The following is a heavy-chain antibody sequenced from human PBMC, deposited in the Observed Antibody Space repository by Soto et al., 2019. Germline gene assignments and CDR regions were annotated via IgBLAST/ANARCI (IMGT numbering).Heavy chain of an antibody. CDR1: GYTFATYW. CDR3: ARRCDPSVGLCYPAFDY. D-gene: IGHD2-15*01. J-gene: IGHJ4*02. CDR2: IYPGRSTA. V-gene: IGHV5-51*01. Sequence: EMQLVQSGAEVKKPGESLKISCKGSGYTFATYWIGWVRQMPGKGLEWMGIIYPGRSTAIYSPSFQGQVTISADKSISAAYLQWSSLKASDTAIYYCARRCDPSVGLCYPAFDYWGQGTLVTVSS.